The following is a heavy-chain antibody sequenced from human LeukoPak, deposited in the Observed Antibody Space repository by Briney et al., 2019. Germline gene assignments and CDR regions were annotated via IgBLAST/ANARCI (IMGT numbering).Heavy chain of an antibody. Sequence: GGSLRLSCAASGFTFDDYDMHWVRQAPGKGLEWVSGISWNSGSIGYADSVKGRFTISRDNAKNSLYLQMNSLRAEDMALYYCAKSSGYSSSWALDYWGQGTLVTVSS. V-gene: IGHV3-9*03. CDR1: GFTFDDYD. CDR3: AKSSGYSSSWALDY. CDR2: ISWNSGSI. D-gene: IGHD6-13*01. J-gene: IGHJ4*02.